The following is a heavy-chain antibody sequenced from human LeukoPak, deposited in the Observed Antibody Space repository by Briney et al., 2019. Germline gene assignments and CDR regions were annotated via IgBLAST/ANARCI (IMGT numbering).Heavy chain of an antibody. CDR1: GFTFSSYA. J-gene: IGHJ4*02. CDR2: ISGSGGST. V-gene: IGHV3-23*01. CDR3: AKDGYSSGWYDLDFDY. D-gene: IGHD6-19*01. Sequence: PGGSLRLSCAASGFTFSSYAMSWVRQAPGKGLEWVSAISGSGGSTYYADSVKGRFTISRDNSKNTLYLQMNSLRAEDTAVYYCAKDGYSSGWYDLDFDYWGQGTLVTVSS.